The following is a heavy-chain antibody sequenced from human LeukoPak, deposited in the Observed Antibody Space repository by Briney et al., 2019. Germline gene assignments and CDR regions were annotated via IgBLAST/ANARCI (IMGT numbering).Heavy chain of an antibody. CDR2: IGSAGDT. V-gene: IGHV3-13*04. J-gene: IGHJ3*02. CDR1: GFTLSSYD. Sequence: PGGSLRLSCAASGFTLSSYDMHWVRQATGKGLEWVSGIGSAGDTYYLGSVRGRFTISRENAKNSLYLQMNSLRAGDTAVYYCARVGESAFDIWGQGTMVTVSS. D-gene: IGHD3-10*01. CDR3: ARVGESAFDI.